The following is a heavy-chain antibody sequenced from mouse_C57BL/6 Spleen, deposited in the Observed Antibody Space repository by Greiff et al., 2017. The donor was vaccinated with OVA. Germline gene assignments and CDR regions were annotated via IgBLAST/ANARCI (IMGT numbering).Heavy chain of an antibody. Sequence: VKLQESGAELVKPGASVKMSCKASGYTFTTYPIEWMKQNHGKSLEWIGNFHPYNDDTKYNEKFKGKATLTVEKSSSTVYLELSRLTSDDSAVYYCARGAYYSNWDYFDYWGQGTTLTVSS. CDR2: FHPYNDDT. CDR1: GYTFTTYP. CDR3: ARGAYYSNWDYFDY. D-gene: IGHD2-5*01. J-gene: IGHJ2*01. V-gene: IGHV1-47*01.